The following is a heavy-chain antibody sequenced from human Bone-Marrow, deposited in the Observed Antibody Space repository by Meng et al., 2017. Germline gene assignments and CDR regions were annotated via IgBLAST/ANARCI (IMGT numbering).Heavy chain of an antibody. J-gene: IGHJ4*02. Sequence: QVQLQESGPGLVHPSGTLSLTCAVSGDSIISNYWWNWVRQTPGKGLEWIGEIYQSGRTDYNPFLKSRVTISGDTFKNQFSLTLTSGTAADTAVYYCARHEFGLPTAAFDHWGQGTLVTVSS. D-gene: IGHD2-2*01. V-gene: IGHV4-4*02. CDR1: GDSIISNYW. CDR3: ARHEFGLPTAAFDH. CDR2: IYQSGRT.